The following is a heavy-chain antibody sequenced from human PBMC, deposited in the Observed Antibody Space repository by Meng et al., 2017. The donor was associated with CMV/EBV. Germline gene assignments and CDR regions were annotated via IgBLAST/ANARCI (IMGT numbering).Heavy chain of an antibody. CDR1: FTFSSYA. V-gene: IGHV3-23*01. J-gene: IGHJ6*02. Sequence: FTFSSYAMSWVRQAPGKGLEWVSAISGSGGSTYYADSVKGRFTISRDNSKNTLYLQMNSLRAEDTAVYYCAKDAIPGGYYYYGMDVWGQGTTVTVSS. CDR3: AKDAIPGGYYYYGMDV. D-gene: IGHD3-10*01. CDR2: ISGSGGST.